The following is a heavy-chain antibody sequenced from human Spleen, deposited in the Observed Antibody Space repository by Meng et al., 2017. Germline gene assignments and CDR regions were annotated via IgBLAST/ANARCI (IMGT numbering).Heavy chain of an antibody. CDR1: GYTFTGYY. CDR3: ARGSSYGYYFDY. J-gene: IGHJ4*02. CDR2: INPNSGGT. D-gene: IGHD5-18*01. V-gene: IGHV1-2*02. Sequence: ASVKVSCKASGYTFTGYYLHWVRQAPGQGLEWMGWINPNSGGTNYPQKFQGRVTMTRDTSISTTHMELSRLTSDDTAVYYCARGSSYGYYFDYWGQGTLVTVSS.